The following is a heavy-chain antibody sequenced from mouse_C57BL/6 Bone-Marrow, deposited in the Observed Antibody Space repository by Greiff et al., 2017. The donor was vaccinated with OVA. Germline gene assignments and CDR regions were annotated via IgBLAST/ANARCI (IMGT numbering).Heavy chain of an antibody. CDR3: ARFLFGAMDY. CDR1: GYAFTNYL. J-gene: IGHJ4*01. Sequence: VQRVESGAELVRPGTSVKVSCKASGYAFTNYLIEWVKQRPGQGLEWIGVINPGSGGTNYNEKFKGKATLTADKSSSTAYMQLSSLTSEDSAVYFCARFLFGAMDYWGQGTSVTVSS. CDR2: INPGSGGT. V-gene: IGHV1-54*01. D-gene: IGHD2-3*01.